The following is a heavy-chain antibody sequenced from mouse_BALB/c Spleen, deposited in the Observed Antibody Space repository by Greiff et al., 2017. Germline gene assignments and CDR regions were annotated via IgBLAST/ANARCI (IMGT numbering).Heavy chain of an antibody. Sequence: VQGVESGPGLVAPSQSLSITCTVSGFSLTSYGVHWVRQPPGKGLEWLGVIWAGGSTNYNSALMSRLSISKDNSKSQVFLKMNSLQTDDTAMYYCAREYDYVAMDYWGQGTSVTVSS. J-gene: IGHJ4*01. CDR2: IWAGGST. CDR3: AREYDYVAMDY. CDR1: GFSLTSYG. V-gene: IGHV2-9*02.